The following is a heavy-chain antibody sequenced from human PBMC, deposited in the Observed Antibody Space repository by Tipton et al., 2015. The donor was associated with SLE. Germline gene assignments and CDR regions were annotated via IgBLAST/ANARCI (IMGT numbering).Heavy chain of an antibody. CDR3: AKDGRSGDFGVSGWFDP. J-gene: IGHJ5*02. Sequence: NDTLAYADSVKGRFTISRDNAKKSLYLQMNSLTAEDTALYYCAKDGRSGDFGVSGWFDPWGPGILVTVSS. V-gene: IGHV3-9*01. D-gene: IGHD3-3*01. CDR2: NDTL.